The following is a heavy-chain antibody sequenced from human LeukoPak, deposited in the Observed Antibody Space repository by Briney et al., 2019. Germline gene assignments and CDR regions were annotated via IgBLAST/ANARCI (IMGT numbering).Heavy chain of an antibody. CDR3: ARDSGWSFAN. V-gene: IGHV3-7*03. CDR2: IKYDGSEQ. J-gene: IGHJ4*02. CDR1: GFIFSSHW. Sequence: TGGSLRLSCTSSGFIFSSHWMNWVRQAPGKGPEWVANIKYDGSEQYYVDSVKGRFSISRDNTKNLLYLQMNSLRAEEPAVYYCARDSGWSFANWGQGTLVTVSS. D-gene: IGHD3-9*01.